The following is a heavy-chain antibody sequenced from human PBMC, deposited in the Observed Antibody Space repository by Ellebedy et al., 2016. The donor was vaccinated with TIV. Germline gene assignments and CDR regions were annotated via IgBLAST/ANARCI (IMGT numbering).Heavy chain of an antibody. V-gene: IGHV4-34*01. CDR3: ARGADHGDYLDAFDI. CDR2: IHHSGDT. Sequence: MPSETLSLTCAVFGGSFSGYYWRWIRQPPGKGLEWIGEIHHSGDTNYKSSLKSRITISLDTSNNQFSLKLTSVTAADTAVYYCARGADHGDYLDAFDIWGQGTMVTVSS. D-gene: IGHD4-17*01. J-gene: IGHJ3*02. CDR1: GGSFSGYY.